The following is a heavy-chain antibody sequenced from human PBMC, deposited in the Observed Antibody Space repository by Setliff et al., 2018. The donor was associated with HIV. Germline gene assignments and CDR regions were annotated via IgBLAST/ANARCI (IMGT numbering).Heavy chain of an antibody. J-gene: IGHJ3*02. CDR1: GFSFSSYS. CDR2: ISPSSTII. V-gene: IGHV3-21*05. Sequence: GGSLRLSCGASGFSFSSYSMNWVRQAPGKGLEWVSYISPSSTIIYYPDSVKGRFTISRDNAQNSLYLQMNTLRAEDTALYYCARSRSTRDAFDTWGQGTMVTVSS. CDR3: ARSRSTRDAFDT. D-gene: IGHD2-2*01.